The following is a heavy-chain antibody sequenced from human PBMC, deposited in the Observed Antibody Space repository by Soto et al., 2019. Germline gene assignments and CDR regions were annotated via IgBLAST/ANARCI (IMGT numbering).Heavy chain of an antibody. CDR3: ASSGTYGDYNFAY. J-gene: IGHJ4*02. CDR1: GGSISSYY. Sequence: SETLSLTCTVSGGSISSYYWSWIRQPPGKGLEWIGYIYYSGSTNYNPSLKSRVTISVDTSKNQFSLKLSSVTAADTAVYYCASSGTYGDYNFAYWGQGTLVTVSS. D-gene: IGHD4-17*01. CDR2: IYYSGST. V-gene: IGHV4-59*01.